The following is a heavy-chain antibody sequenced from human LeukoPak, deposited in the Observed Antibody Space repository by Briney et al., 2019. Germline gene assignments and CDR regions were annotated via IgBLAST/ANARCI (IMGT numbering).Heavy chain of an antibody. D-gene: IGHD2/OR15-2a*01. Sequence: GGSLRLSCAASGFTVSSNYMSWVRQAPGKGLEWVSIIYSGGSTYYADSVKGRFIISRDNSKNTLHLQMYSLRAEDTAVYYCARDGRALLSDWGQGTMVTVSS. V-gene: IGHV3-66*01. J-gene: IGHJ3*01. CDR1: GFTVSSNY. CDR2: IYSGGST. CDR3: ARDGRALLSD.